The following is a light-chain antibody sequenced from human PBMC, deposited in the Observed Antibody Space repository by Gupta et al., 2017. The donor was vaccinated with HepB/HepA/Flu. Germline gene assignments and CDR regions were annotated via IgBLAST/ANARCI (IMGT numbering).Light chain of an antibody. CDR1: SSNIGSNT. CDR3: AAWDDSLNGRV. V-gene: IGLV1-44*01. J-gene: IGLJ3*02. Sequence: QPVLTQPPSASGTTGQRVTISCAGSSSNIGSNTVNWYQQLPGTAPKLLIYSNNQRPSGVPDRFSGSKSGTSASLAISGLQSEDEADYYCAAWDDSLNGRVFGGGTKLTVL. CDR2: SNN.